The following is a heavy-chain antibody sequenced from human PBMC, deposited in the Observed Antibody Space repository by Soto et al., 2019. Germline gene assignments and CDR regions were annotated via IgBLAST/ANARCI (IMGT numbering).Heavy chain of an antibody. J-gene: IGHJ6*02. Sequence: QVQLVESGGGVVQPGRSLRLSCAASGFIFRNYAMHWVRQAPGKGLEWVAVISYDGSNKYYADSVKGRFTISRDNSKNTLYLQMNSLRAEDTAVYYGAKDLCSSSSCYYNYGMDVWDQGTTVTVSS. CDR1: GFIFRNYA. V-gene: IGHV3-30*18. D-gene: IGHD2-2*01. CDR2: ISYDGSNK. CDR3: AKDLCSSSSCYYNYGMDV.